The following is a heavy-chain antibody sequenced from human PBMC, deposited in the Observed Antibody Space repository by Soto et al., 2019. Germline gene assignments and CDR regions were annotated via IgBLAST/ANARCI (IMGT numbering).Heavy chain of an antibody. CDR1: GFTVSSNY. CDR3: ARDLSTVTTYYYMDV. V-gene: IGHV3-66*01. J-gene: IGHJ6*03. D-gene: IGHD4-17*01. CDR2: IYSGGST. Sequence: PGGSLRLSCAASGFTVSSNYMSWVRQAPGKGLEWVSVIYSGGSTYYADSVKGRFTISRDNSKNTLYLQMNSLRAEDTAVYYCARDLSTVTTYYYMDVWGKGTTVTVSS.